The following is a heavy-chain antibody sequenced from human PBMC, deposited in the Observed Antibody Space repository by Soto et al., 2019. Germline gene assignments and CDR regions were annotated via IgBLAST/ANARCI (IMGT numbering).Heavy chain of an antibody. D-gene: IGHD5-18*01. CDR1: GVTVSSNY. CDR3: ARHGYNYGGGYFDY. Sequence: GGSLRLSCAASGVTVSSNYMSWVRQAPGKGLEGGSVIYSGGSTYFADSVKGRFTISRDNSKNTLYLQMNSLRAEDTAVYYCARHGYNYGGGYFDYWGQGTLVTVSS. J-gene: IGHJ4*02. CDR2: IYSGGST. V-gene: IGHV3-66*04.